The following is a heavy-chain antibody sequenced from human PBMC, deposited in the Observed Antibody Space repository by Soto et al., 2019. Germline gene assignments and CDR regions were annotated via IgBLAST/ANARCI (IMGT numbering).Heavy chain of an antibody. D-gene: IGHD3-10*01. Sequence: QVQLVESGGGVVQPGRSLRLSCATSGFTYGHFGMHWARQAPGKGLEWVAVIWHDGSKKLYADSVKGRFTISRDDSKKMLDLQMNSLRVEDTAVYYCARDAYGTAGQGGAFDIWGQGTVVIVSS. CDR3: ARDAYGTAGQGGAFDI. CDR1: GFTYGHFG. CDR2: IWHDGSKK. V-gene: IGHV3-33*01. J-gene: IGHJ3*02.